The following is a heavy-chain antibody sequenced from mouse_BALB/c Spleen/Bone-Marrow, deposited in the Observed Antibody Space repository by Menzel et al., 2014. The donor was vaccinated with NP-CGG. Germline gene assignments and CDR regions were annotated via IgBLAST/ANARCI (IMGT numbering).Heavy chain of an antibody. CDR1: GFTFSDYY. D-gene: IGHD1-2*01. Sequence: DVHLVESGGGLVKPGGSLKLSCAASGFTFSDYYTYWVRQTPEKRLEWVATISDGGSYTYYPDSVKGRFTISRDNAKNNLYLQMSSLKSEDTAMYYCARVVTTATLYWYFDVWGAGTTVTVSS. CDR2: ISDGGSYT. V-gene: IGHV5-4*02. J-gene: IGHJ1*01. CDR3: ARVVTTATLYWYFDV.